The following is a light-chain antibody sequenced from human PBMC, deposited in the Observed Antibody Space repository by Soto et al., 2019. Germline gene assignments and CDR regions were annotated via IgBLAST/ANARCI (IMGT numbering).Light chain of an antibody. CDR2: DAS. CDR3: QQYSTYPWT. V-gene: IGKV3-15*01. Sequence: IVMTQSSAALSVSPGERATLSCRASESVSRNLAWYPQTPGQAPRLLIYDASTRATGIPDRCSGGGAWPECTRTISSLQPGDVETDGCQQYSTYPWTFGQGTKVDNK. J-gene: IGKJ1*01. CDR1: ESVSRN.